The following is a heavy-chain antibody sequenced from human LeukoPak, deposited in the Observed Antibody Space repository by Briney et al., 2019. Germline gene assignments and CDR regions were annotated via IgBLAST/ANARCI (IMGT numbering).Heavy chain of an antibody. CDR1: GGSFSGYY. V-gene: IGHV4-34*01. CDR2: INHSGST. Sequence: KSSETLSLTCAVYGGSFSGYYWSWIRQPPGKGLEWIGEINHSGSTNYNPSLKSRVTISVDTSKNQFSLKLSSVTAADTAVYYCARHVPNYYDSSGYYSNPYYFDYWGQGTLVTVSS. J-gene: IGHJ4*02. D-gene: IGHD3-22*01. CDR3: ARHVPNYYDSSGYYSNPYYFDY.